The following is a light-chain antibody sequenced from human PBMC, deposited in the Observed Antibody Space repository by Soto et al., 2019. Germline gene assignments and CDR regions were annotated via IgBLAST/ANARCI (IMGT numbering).Light chain of an antibody. CDR3: AAWDDGRTAL. CDR1: PSNIGANF. V-gene: IGLV1-47*01. Sequence: QSALAQAPSASAAPGQTVTIFCSGSPSNIGANFVFWYQHRPGTAPKLLIYRNNQRPSGVPDRFSGSKSGTSASLAISGLRAEDEADYYCAAWDDGRTALFGGGT. J-gene: IGLJ3*02. CDR2: RNN.